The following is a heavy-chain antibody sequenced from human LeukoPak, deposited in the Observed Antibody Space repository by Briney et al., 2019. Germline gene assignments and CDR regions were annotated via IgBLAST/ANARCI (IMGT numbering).Heavy chain of an antibody. J-gene: IGHJ5*02. CDR2: IYHTGST. CDR3: ARQSRLVIFGVANHWSCP. V-gene: IGHV4-59*08. CDR1: GAPIRIYY. Sequence: PSETLSLTCSVSGAPIRIYYWSGIRQPPEKGLEWIGYIYHTGSTNYSPSLNSRVTMSVDTSKNEFSLKLRSVTAADTAVYYCARQSRLVIFGVANHWSCPCSQGTLVTVSS. D-gene: IGHD3-3*01.